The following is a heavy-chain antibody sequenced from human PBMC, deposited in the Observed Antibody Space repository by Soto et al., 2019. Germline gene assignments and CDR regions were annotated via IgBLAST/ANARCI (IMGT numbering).Heavy chain of an antibody. D-gene: IGHD3-3*02. J-gene: IGHJ4*02. CDR3: ARLPDVTGIRILIEH. Sequence: EVQLLDSGGDLVQGVGSLRRSCAASGFTFSNQGMTWVRQAPGKGLEWVASISGSDFGGRGGDTYYADSVKGRLTISSDKSTNMIYLQLNSLRVDDTDEYFCARLPDVTGIRILIEHWCQGTLVTVSP. V-gene: IGHV3-23*01. CDR1: GFTFSNQG. CDR2: ISGSDFGGRGGDT.